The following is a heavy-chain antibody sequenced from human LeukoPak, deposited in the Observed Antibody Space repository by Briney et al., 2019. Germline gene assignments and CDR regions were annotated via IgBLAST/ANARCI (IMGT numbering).Heavy chain of an antibody. D-gene: IGHD6-13*01. V-gene: IGHV1-2*02. J-gene: IGHJ4*02. CDR3: ARDAGVVGAAAVDY. Sequence: GASVKVSCKASGYTFTGYYMHWVRQAPGQGLEWMGWINPNSGGTNYAQKFQGRVTMTRDTSISTAYMELSRLRSDDTAVYYCARDAGVVGAAAVDYWGQGTLVTVSS. CDR1: GYTFTGYY. CDR2: INPNSGGT.